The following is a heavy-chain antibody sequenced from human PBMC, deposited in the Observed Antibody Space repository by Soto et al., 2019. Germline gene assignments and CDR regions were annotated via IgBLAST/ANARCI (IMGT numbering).Heavy chain of an antibody. J-gene: IGHJ4*02. V-gene: IGHV3-33*01. CDR2: IWYDGSNK. CDR1: GFTFSSYG. CDR3: AREGSQEYYFYY. Sequence: GGSLRLSCAASGFTFSSYGMHWVRQAPGKGLEWVAVIWYDGSNKYYADSVKGRFTISRDNSKNTLYLQMNSLRAEDTAVYYCAREGSQEYYFYYWGQGTLVTVSS.